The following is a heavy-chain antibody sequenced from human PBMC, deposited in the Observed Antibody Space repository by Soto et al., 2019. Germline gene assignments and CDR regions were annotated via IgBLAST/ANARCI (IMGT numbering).Heavy chain of an antibody. Sequence: SETLSLTCTVSGGPISSGGYYWSWIRQPPGKGLEWIGYIYHSGSTYYNPSLKSRVTISVDTSKNQFSLKLSSVTAADTAVYYCARERPDGARLDPWGQGTLVTVSS. CDR3: ARERPDGARLDP. V-gene: IGHV4-30-4*01. J-gene: IGHJ5*02. CDR1: GGPISSGGYY. D-gene: IGHD6-6*01. CDR2: IYHSGST.